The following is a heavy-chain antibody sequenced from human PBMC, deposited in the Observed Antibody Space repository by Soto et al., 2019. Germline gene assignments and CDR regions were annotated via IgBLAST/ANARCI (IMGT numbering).Heavy chain of an antibody. D-gene: IGHD4-17*01. CDR2: IYYSGST. J-gene: IGHJ6*03. CDR1: GGSISSGGYY. V-gene: IGHV4-31*03. Sequence: SETLCLTCTVSGGSISSGGYYWSWIRQHPGKGLEWIGYIYYSGSTYYNPSLKSRVTISVDTSKNQFSLKLSSVTAADTAVYYCARFHGGFPLYYYYYYMDVWGKGTTVTVSS. CDR3: ARFHGGFPLYYYYYYMDV.